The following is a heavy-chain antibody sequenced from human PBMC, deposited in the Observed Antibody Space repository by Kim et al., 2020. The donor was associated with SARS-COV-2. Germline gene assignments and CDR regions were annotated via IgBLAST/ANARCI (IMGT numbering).Heavy chain of an antibody. Sequence: YALSVKGRVPINPDTAKNQFARQLNSVTPEDTAVYYCARDRQRAGTGVDYWGQGTLVTVSS. J-gene: IGHJ4*02. D-gene: IGHD6-19*01. CDR3: ARDRQRAGTGVDY. V-gene: IGHV6-1*01.